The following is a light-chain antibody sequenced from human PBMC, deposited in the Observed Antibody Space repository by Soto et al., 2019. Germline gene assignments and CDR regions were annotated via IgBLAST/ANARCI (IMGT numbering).Light chain of an antibody. J-gene: IGLJ3*02. CDR3: SSYTSSSTRV. CDR1: SSASIASNY. CDR2: EVS. Sequence: LTQPHSVSESPGKTVTISCTRSSASIASNYVQWYQQRPGKAPKLMIYEVSNRPSGVSNRFSGSKSGNTASLTISGLQAEDEADYYCSSYTSSSTRVFGGGTKLTVL. V-gene: IGLV2-14*01.